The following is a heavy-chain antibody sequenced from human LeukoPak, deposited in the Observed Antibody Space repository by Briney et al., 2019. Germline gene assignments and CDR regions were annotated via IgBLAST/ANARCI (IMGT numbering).Heavy chain of an antibody. J-gene: IGHJ3*02. Sequence: GGSLRLSCAASGFTFTTHWMSWVRQAPGKGLEWVASIKQDGSDKKYVESVKGRFTISRDNAKNALYLQMNSLRAEDTAMYYCARLSDTEGSSTCYRASDIWGQGTMVTVSS. CDR2: IKQDGSDK. CDR3: ARLSDTEGSSTCYRASDI. CDR1: GFTFTTHW. D-gene: IGHD2-2*01. V-gene: IGHV3-7*01.